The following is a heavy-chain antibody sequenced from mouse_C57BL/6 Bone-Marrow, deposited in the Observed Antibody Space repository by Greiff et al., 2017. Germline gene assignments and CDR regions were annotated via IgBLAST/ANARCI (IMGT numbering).Heavy chain of an antibody. V-gene: IGHV1-64*01. J-gene: IGHJ2*01. D-gene: IGHD1-1*01. CDR3: ASLFCTSVVEGY. CDR2: IHPNSGST. CDR1: GYTFTSYW. Sequence: QVQLQQPGAELVKPGASVKLSCKASGYTFTSYWMHWVKQRPGQGLEWIGMIHPNSGSTNYNEKFKSKATLTVDKSSSTAYMQLSSLTAEDSAVXCCASLFCTSVVEGYWGQGTTLTVSS.